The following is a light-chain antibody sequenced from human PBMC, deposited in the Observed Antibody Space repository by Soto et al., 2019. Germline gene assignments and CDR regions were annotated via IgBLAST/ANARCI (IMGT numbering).Light chain of an antibody. CDR1: QSISSY. V-gene: IGKV1-39*01. CDR3: QQSYSTPRT. Sequence: DIQMTQSPSSLSASVGDRVTITCRASQSISSYLNWYQQKPGKAPKLLIYAASNLQSRVPSKFSGSGSGIDFTLTVSSLQPEDFATYYCQQSYSTPRTFGQGTKVDIK. J-gene: IGKJ1*01. CDR2: AAS.